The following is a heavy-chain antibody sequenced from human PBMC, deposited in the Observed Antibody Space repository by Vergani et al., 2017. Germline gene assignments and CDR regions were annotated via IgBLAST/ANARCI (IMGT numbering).Heavy chain of an antibody. D-gene: IGHD5-12*01. CDR3: ARDGSMRYSGFPPAYYYYYMDV. V-gene: IGHV3-30*04. J-gene: IGHJ6*03. CDR1: GFTFSSYA. Sequence: QVQLVESGGGVVQPGRSLRLSCAASGFTFSSYAMHWVRQAPGKGLEWVAVISYDGSNKYYADSVKGRFTISSDNSKNTLYLQMNSLRAEDTAVYYCARDGSMRYSGFPPAYYYYYMDVWGKGTTVTVSS. CDR2: ISYDGSNK.